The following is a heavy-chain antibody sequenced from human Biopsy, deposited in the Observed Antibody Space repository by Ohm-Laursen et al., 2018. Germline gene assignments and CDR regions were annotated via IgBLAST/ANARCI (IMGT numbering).Heavy chain of an antibody. CDR3: ARDRGYYSDRTVPGYFDL. CDR2: VYYTGST. CDR1: GGPIDSYY. V-gene: IGHV4-59*01. Sequence: GTLSLTCTVSGGPIDSYYWSWIRQPPGKGLEWIGYVYYTGSTDYNPSLQSRVTISVDTSKNHFSLRLRSVTPADTAIYYCARDRGYYSDRTVPGYFDLWGRGTLVTVSS. J-gene: IGHJ2*01. D-gene: IGHD3-22*01.